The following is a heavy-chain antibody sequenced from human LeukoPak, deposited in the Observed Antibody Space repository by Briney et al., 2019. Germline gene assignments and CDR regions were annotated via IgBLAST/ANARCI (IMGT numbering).Heavy chain of an antibody. CDR3: ASIQSYYFGLDV. CDR1: GGSISSYY. Sequence: SETLSLTCTVSGGSISSYYWSWIRQPAGKGLEWIGRINTSGSTNYNPSLKSRVTISVDTSKNQFSLNLSSVTAADTAVYYCASIQSYYFGLDVWGQGTTVTVSS. CDR2: INTSGST. J-gene: IGHJ6*02. V-gene: IGHV4-4*07. D-gene: IGHD4-11*01.